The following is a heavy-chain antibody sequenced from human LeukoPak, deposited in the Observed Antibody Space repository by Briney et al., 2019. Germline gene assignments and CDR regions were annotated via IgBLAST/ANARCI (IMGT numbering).Heavy chain of an antibody. CDR1: GFTFSSYA. V-gene: IGHV3-23*01. CDR3: AKDPYYYDSSGYAFDI. D-gene: IGHD3-22*01. J-gene: IGHJ3*02. CDR2: ISGSGGST. Sequence: PGGSLRLSCAASGFTFSSYAMSWVRQAPGKGLEWVSAISGSGGSTYYADSVKGRFTISRDNSKNTLYLQMNSLRAEDTAVYYCAKDPYYYDSSGYAFDIWGQGTMVTVSS.